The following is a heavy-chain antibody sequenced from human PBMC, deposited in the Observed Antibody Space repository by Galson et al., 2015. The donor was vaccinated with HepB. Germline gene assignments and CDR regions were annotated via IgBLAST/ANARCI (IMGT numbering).Heavy chain of an antibody. CDR2: IAVGSGNT. D-gene: IGHD6-13*01. J-gene: IGHJ5*02. CDR3: AADRGGNAAAGIWWWFDP. CDR1: GFTFTSSA. Sequence: SVKVSCKASGFTFTSSAVQWVRQARGQRLEWIGWIAVGSGNTNYAQKFQERVTITRDMSTSTAYMELSSLRSEDTAVYYCAADRGGNAAAGIWWWFDPWGQGTLVTVSS. V-gene: IGHV1-58*01.